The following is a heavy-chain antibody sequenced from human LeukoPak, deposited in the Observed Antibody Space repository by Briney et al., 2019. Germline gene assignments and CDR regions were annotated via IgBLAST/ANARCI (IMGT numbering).Heavy chain of an antibody. J-gene: IGHJ4*02. V-gene: IGHV1-2*06. CDR2: INPNSGGT. CDR1: GYTFTSYG. D-gene: IGHD4-17*01. CDR3: ARGGTTVNY. Sequence: ASVKVSCKASGYTFTSYGISWVRQAPGQGLEWMGRINPNSGGTNYAQKFQGRVTMTRDTSISTAYMELSRLRSDDTAVYYCARGGTTVNYWGQGTLVTVSS.